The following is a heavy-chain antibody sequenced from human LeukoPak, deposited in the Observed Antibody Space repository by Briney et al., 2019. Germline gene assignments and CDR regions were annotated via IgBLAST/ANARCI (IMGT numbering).Heavy chain of an antibody. CDR3: AMSYYYGSGSYLNYFDY. J-gene: IGHJ4*02. Sequence: GASVKVSCKASGYTFTSYYMHWVRQAPGQGLEWMGRIIPIFGTANYAQKFQGRVTITTDESTSTAYMELSSLRSEDTAVYYCAMSYYYGSGSYLNYFDYWGQGTLVTVSS. CDR2: IIPIFGTA. V-gene: IGHV1-69*05. CDR1: GYTFTSYY. D-gene: IGHD3-10*01.